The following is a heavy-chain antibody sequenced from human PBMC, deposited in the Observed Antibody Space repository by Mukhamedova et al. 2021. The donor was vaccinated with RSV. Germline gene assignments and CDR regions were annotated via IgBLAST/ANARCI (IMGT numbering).Heavy chain of an antibody. Sequence: VISYDGSNKYYADSVKGRFTISRDSSKNTLYLQMNSLRAEDTAVYYCARDPATYYGSGRYPNYWGQGTLVTVSS. V-gene: IGHV3-30*01. J-gene: IGHJ4*02. D-gene: IGHD3-10*01. CDR3: ARDPATYYGSGRYPNY. CDR2: ISYDGSNK.